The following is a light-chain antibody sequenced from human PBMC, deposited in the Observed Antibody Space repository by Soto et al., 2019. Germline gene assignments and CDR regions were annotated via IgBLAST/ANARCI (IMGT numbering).Light chain of an antibody. CDR1: QSVSSY. V-gene: IGKV3-11*01. CDR2: DSS. J-gene: IGKJ5*01. CDR3: QQRSNWPSIT. Sequence: EVVLTQFPATLSLSPGDGATLSCRASQSVSSYLAWYQQKRGQAPRLLIYDSSNRATGIPARFSGSGTGTDFTLTISSLEPEDSAVYHCQQRSNWPSITFGQGTRLEIK.